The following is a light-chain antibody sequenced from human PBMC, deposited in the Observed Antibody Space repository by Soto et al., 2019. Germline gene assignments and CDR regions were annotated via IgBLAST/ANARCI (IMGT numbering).Light chain of an antibody. J-gene: IGKJ1*01. CDR2: GAS. CDR1: QSVSSN. V-gene: IGKV3-20*01. CDR3: QQYSSSRT. Sequence: EIVMTQSPATLSVSPGERATLSCRAGQSVSSNLAWYQQKPGQAPRLLIYGASSRATGIPDRFSGSGSGTDFTLTITRLEPEDFAVYYCQQYSSSRTFGQGTKVDIK.